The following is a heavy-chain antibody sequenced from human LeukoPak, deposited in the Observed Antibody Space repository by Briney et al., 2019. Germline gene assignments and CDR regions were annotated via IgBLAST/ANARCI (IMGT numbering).Heavy chain of an antibody. CDR3: AKDSSLMTGSFDY. J-gene: IGHJ4*02. Sequence: GRSLRLSCAASGFSSAVPATHWVRHALRKGLERGSGISWTSGSIGYADSVKGRFTISRDNAKNSLYLQMNSLRAEDTALYYCAKDSSLMTGSFDYWGQGTLVTVSS. V-gene: IGHV3-9*02. D-gene: IGHD3-9*01. CDR2: ISWTSGSI. CDR1: GFSSAVPA.